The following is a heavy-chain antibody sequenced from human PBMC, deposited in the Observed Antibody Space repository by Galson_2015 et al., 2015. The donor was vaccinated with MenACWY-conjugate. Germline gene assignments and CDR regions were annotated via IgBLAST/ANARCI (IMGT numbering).Heavy chain of an antibody. J-gene: IGHJ6*02. Sequence: QSGAEVKKPGESLKISCKGSGYSFTNNWIGWVRQMPGKGLEWMGIIYPADSDTRYSPSFQGQVTIPADKSISTAYLQWSSLKASDTAMYYCAVTATVIDLTYYYSLDVWGQGTTVTVSS. V-gene: IGHV5-51*01. CDR1: GYSFTNNW. D-gene: IGHD2-21*02. CDR3: AVTATVIDLTYYYSLDV. CDR2: IYPADSDT.